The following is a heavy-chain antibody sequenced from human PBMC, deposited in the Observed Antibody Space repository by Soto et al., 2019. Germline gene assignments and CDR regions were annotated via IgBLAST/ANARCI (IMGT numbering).Heavy chain of an antibody. CDR1: GGTFSSYA. CDR2: IIPIFGTA. Sequence: QVQLVQSGAEVKKPGSSVKVSCKASGGTFSSYAISWVRQAPGQGLEWMGGIIPIFGTANYAQKFQGRFTITADESTSTAYMELSSLRSEDTAVYYCATRGYSYGYSLYYYYYGMDVWGQGTTVTVSS. D-gene: IGHD5-18*01. J-gene: IGHJ6*02. CDR3: ATRGYSYGYSLYYYYYGMDV. V-gene: IGHV1-69*01.